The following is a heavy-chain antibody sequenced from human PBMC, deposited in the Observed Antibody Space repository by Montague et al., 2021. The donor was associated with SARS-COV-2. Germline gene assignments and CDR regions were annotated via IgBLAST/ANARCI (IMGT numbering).Heavy chain of an antibody. J-gene: IGHJ3*01. CDR3: VKDMARSGGYNGDAFGL. V-gene: IGHV3-9*01. Sequence: SLRLSCAASGFTFHDYALHWVRQAPGKGLEWVSGISWHSGTTGYADSVKGRFTISRDNANRSLYLQMNSLRAEDTALYYCVKDMARSGGYNGDAFGLWGQGTMVIVSS. CDR2: ISWHSGTT. D-gene: IGHD6-19*01. CDR1: GFTFHDYA.